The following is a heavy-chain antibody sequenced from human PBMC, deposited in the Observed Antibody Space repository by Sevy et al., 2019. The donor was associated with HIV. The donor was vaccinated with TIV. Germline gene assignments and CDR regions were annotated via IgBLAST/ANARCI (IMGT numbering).Heavy chain of an antibody. CDR1: GGSFSGYY. CDR3: ARSPPVVVVPGAPNWFDP. CDR2: INHSGST. V-gene: IGHV4-34*01. J-gene: IGHJ5*02. D-gene: IGHD2-2*01. Sequence: SETLSLACAVHGGSFSGYYWSWIRQPPGKGLEWIGEINHSGSTNYNPSLKSRVTISVDTSKKQISLKLSSVTAADTAVYYCARSPPVVVVPGAPNWFDPWGQGTMVTVSS.